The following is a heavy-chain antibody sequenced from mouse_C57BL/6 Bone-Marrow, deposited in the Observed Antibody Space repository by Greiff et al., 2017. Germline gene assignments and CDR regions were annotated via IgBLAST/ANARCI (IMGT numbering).Heavy chain of an antibody. J-gene: IGHJ3*01. CDR3: ARPYYSDWGFAY. D-gene: IGHD2-12*01. Sequence: FQLQQSDAELVKPGASVKISCKVSGYTFTDHTIHWMKQRPEQGLEWIGYIYPRDGSTKSNEKFKCKSTLTADKSSSTAYMQLNSLTSEDSAVYFCARPYYSDWGFAYWGQGTLVTVSA. V-gene: IGHV1-78*01. CDR1: GYTFTDHT. CDR2: IYPRDGST.